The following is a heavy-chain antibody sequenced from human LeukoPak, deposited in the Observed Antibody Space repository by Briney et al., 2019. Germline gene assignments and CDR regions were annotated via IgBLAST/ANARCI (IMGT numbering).Heavy chain of an antibody. V-gene: IGHV4-39*01. D-gene: IGHD3-3*01. CDR1: GGSISSSSYY. Sequence: SETLSLTCTVSGGSISSSSYYWGWIRQPPGKGLEWIGSIYYSGSTYYNPSLKSRVTISVDTSKNQFSLKLSSVTAADTAVYYCARLLEWSTSWFDPWGQGTLVTVSS. CDR3: ARLLEWSTSWFDP. CDR2: IYYSGST. J-gene: IGHJ5*02.